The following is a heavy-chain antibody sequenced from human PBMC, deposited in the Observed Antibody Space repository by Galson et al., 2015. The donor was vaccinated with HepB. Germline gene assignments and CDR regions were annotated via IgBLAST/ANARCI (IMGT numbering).Heavy chain of an antibody. V-gene: IGHV3-23*01. J-gene: IGHJ4*02. CDR2: ISGSGHTT. CDR1: GFTFSNYA. Sequence: SLRLSCAASGFTFSNYAMSWVRQAPGKGLEWVSAISGSGHTTYYADSVKGRFTISRDNSKNTLFLQTNSLRVEDTAVYYCAKDPDSGNQGYFDYWGQGTLVTVSS. CDR3: AKDPDSGNQGYFDY. D-gene: IGHD6-25*01.